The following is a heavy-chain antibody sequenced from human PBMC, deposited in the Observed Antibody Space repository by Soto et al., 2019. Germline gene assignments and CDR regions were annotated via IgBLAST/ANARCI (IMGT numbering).Heavy chain of an antibody. D-gene: IGHD6-6*01. Sequence: QITLKESGPTLVKPTQTLTLTCTFSGFSLSTSGVGVGWIRQPPGKALEWLALIYWDDDKRYSPSLKSSPTITKDTSKHQGVLTTTNMDPVDTATYYCAPLPNLEYSSSTRYFGYWCQGTLVTVSS. CDR3: APLPNLEYSSSTRYFGY. J-gene: IGHJ4*02. V-gene: IGHV2-5*02. CDR2: IYWDDDK. CDR1: GFSLSTSGVG.